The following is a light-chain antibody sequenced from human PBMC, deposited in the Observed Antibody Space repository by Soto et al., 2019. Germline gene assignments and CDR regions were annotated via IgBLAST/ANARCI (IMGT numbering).Light chain of an antibody. CDR3: QQYYSTPPT. J-gene: IGKJ1*01. Sequence: DIVMTQSPDSLAVSLGERATINCKSSQSVLYSSNNKNYLAWYQQKPGQPPKLLIYWASTRESGVPDRFSGRGSVTDFTLTISSMQAEDVAVYYCQQYYSTPPTFGQGPKVEIK. CDR1: QSVLYSSNNKNY. V-gene: IGKV4-1*01. CDR2: WAS.